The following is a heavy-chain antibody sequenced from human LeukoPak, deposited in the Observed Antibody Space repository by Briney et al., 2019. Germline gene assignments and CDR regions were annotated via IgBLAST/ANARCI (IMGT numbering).Heavy chain of an antibody. CDR3: ARGARITMIVVVRGPFDY. Sequence: SETLSLTCAVYGGSFSGYYWSWIRQPPGKGLEWIGEINHSGSTNYNPSLKSRVTISVDTSKNQFSLKLSSVTAADTAVYYCARGARITMIVVVRGPFDYWGQGTLVTVSS. CDR2: INHSGST. D-gene: IGHD3-22*01. J-gene: IGHJ4*02. V-gene: IGHV4-34*01. CDR1: GGSFSGYY.